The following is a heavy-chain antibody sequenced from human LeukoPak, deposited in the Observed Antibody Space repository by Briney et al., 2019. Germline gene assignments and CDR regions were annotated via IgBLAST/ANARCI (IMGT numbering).Heavy chain of an antibody. D-gene: IGHD1-26*01. CDR2: IKSKTDGGTT. V-gene: IGHV3-15*01. Sequence: GGSLRLSCAASGFTFSNAWMSWVRQAPGKGLEWVGRIKSKTDGGTTDYAAPVKGRFTISRDDSKNTLYLQMNSLKTEDTAVYYCTTASGSYCYWFDPWGQGTLVTVSS. CDR1: GFTFSNAW. CDR3: TTASGSYCYWFDP. J-gene: IGHJ5*02.